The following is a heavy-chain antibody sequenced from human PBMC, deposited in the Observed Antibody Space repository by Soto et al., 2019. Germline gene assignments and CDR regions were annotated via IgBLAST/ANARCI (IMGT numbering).Heavy chain of an antibody. CDR2: ISGSGGST. J-gene: IGHJ3*02. CDR3: AIEQLVLDDAFDI. Sequence: GGSLRLSCAASGFTFSSYAMSWVRQAPGKGLEWVSAISGSGGSTYYADSVKGRFTISRDNSKNTMYLQMNSLRAEDTAVYYCAIEQLVLDDAFDIWGQGTMVTVSS. CDR1: GFTFSSYA. V-gene: IGHV3-23*01. D-gene: IGHD6-6*01.